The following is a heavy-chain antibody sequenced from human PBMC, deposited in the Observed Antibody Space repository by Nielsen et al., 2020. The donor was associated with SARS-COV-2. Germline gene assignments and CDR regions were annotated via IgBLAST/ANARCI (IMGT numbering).Heavy chain of an antibody. CDR1: EISFRSYG. CDR2: TSYDGRDK. Sequence: GESLKISCVASEISFRSYGMHWVRQAPGKGLDWVAFTSYDGRDKFYADSVRGRFIVSRDNFRNTLSLHMDSLRTEDTAVYFCARQATIYMNEVSGMDVWGQGTTVTVS. V-gene: IGHV3-30*03. J-gene: IGHJ6*02. D-gene: IGHD3-9*01. CDR3: ARQATIYMNEVSGMDV.